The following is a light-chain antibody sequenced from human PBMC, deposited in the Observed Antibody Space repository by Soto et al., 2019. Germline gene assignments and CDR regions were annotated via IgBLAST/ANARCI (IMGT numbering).Light chain of an antibody. Sequence: EIVMTQSPATLSVSPGERATLPCRASQSVSSNLVWYQQKPGQAPRLLIYGASTRATGIPARFSGSGSGTEFTLTISSLQSEDFAVYYCQQYNNWPWTFGQGTKVDIK. CDR2: GAS. J-gene: IGKJ1*01. CDR1: QSVSSN. CDR3: QQYNNWPWT. V-gene: IGKV3-15*01.